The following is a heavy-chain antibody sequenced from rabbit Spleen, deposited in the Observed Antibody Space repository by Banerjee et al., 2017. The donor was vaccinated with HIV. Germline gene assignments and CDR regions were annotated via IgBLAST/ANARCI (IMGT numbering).Heavy chain of an antibody. J-gene: IGHJ4*01. CDR3: VRDLGYDDYSEKGYFNL. D-gene: IGHD2-1*01. CDR2: IDPIFGRT. V-gene: IGHV1S47*01. Sequence: QEQPVESGGGLVQPGGALKHSCKASGFDFSNYGVSWVRQAPGKGLEWIGYIDPIFGRTYYASWVNGRFTISSNTNQNALYLQLNSLTAADTATYFCVRDLGYDDYSEKGYFNLWGQGTLVTVS. CDR1: GFDFSNYG.